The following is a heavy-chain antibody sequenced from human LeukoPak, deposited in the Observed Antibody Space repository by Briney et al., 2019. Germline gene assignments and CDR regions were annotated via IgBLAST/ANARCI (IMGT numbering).Heavy chain of an antibody. CDR1: GYTFTSYG. V-gene: IGHV1-18*01. CDR3: ATNIRDDYGGNSDY. Sequence: GASVKVSCKASGYTFTSYGISWVRQAPGQGLEWMGWISAYNGNTNYAQKFQGRVTITADESTSTAYMELSSLRSEDTAVYYCATNIRDDYGGNSDYWGQGTLVTVSS. J-gene: IGHJ4*02. CDR2: ISAYNGNT. D-gene: IGHD4-23*01.